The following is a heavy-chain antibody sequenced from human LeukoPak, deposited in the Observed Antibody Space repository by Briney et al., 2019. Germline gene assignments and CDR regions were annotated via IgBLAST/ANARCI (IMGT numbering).Heavy chain of an antibody. J-gene: IGHJ2*01. CDR2: IGTAGDT. CDR3: ARAPTQGWYFDL. Sequence: GGSLRLSCAASGFTLSSYDMHWVRQATGKGLEWVSAIGTAGDTYYPGSVKGRFTISRENAKNSLYLQMNSLRAGDTAVYYCARAPTQGWYFDLWGRGTLVTVSS. CDR1: GFTLSSYD. V-gene: IGHV3-13*01.